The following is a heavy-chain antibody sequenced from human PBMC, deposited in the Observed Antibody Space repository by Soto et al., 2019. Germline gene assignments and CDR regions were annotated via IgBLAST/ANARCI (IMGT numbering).Heavy chain of an antibody. CDR1: GYTFTSYA. CDR2: INAGNGNR. D-gene: IGHD3-10*01. CDR3: ARGPGGPAGPGNY. J-gene: IGHJ4*02. Sequence: ASVKVSCKASGYTFTSYAMHWVRQAPGQRLEWMGWINAGNGNRKYSQKFQGRVTITRDTSASTAYMELSSLRSEDTAVYYCARGPGGPAGPGNYWGQEPLVTVS. V-gene: IGHV1-3*01.